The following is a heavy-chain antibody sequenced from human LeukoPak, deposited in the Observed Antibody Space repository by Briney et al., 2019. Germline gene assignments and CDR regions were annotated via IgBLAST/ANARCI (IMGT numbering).Heavy chain of an antibody. D-gene: IGHD6-13*01. Sequence: GRSLRLSCAASGFTFSSYGMHWVRQAPGNGLEWVAVIWYDGSNKYYADSVKGRFTISRDNSKNTLYLQMNSLRAEDTAVYYCARDSSSWISYYFDYWGQGTLVTVSS. CDR2: IWYDGSNK. J-gene: IGHJ4*02. CDR1: GFTFSSYG. CDR3: ARDSSSWISYYFDY. V-gene: IGHV3-33*01.